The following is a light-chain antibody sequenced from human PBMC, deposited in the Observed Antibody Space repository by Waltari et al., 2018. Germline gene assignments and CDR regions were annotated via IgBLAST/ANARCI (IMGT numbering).Light chain of an antibody. V-gene: IGLV3-27*01. CDR3: YSATDNNLRV. CDR1: LLSTKY. J-gene: IGLJ3*02. Sequence: SYELTQPSSVSVSPGQTARLTSSGDLLSTKYARRFPQRTGQAPVLVIYNDSERPSGIPERFSGSSSGTTVILTISGAQVEDEADYYCYSATDNNLRVFGGGTKLTVL. CDR2: NDS.